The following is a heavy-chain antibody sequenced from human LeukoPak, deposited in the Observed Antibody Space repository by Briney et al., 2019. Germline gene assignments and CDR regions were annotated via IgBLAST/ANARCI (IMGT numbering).Heavy chain of an antibody. V-gene: IGHV4-34*01. CDR3: ARAQAKSRQLVSGSMKYFQH. D-gene: IGHD6-6*01. CDR1: GDSISNYY. Sequence: PSETLSLTCTVSGDSISNYYWSWIRQPPGKGLEWIGEINHSGSTNYNPSLKSRVTISVDTSKNQFSLKLSSVTAADTAVYYCARAQAKSRQLVSGSMKYFQHWGQGTLVTVSS. CDR2: INHSGST. J-gene: IGHJ1*01.